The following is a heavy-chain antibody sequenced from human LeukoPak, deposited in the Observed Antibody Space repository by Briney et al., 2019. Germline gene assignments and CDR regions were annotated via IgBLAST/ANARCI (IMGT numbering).Heavy chain of an antibody. CDR3: ARGLASKQLLARGVWFDP. Sequence: ASVKVSCKASGYTFTSYDINWVRQATGQGLEWRGCMNPNSGNTVYAQKFKRSVTITRNTSISTAYMELSSLRSEDTAVYYCARGLASKQLLARGVWFDPWGQGTLVTVSS. V-gene: IGHV1-8*01. D-gene: IGHD6-19*01. J-gene: IGHJ5*02. CDR1: GYTFTSYD. CDR2: MNPNSGNT.